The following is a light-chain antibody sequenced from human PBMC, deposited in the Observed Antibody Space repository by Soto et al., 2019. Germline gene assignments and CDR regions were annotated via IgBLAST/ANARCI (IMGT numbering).Light chain of an antibody. Sequence: QSVLTQPPSLSATPGQRVNISCSGSFSNIGDNAVNWYQQLPGAAPKLLIYLNDQRPSGVPDRFSDSKSGTSAFLAISGLQSEDEADYYCAAWDDSLNALFGTGTKV. CDR3: AAWDDSLNAL. CDR1: FSNIGDNA. CDR2: LND. V-gene: IGLV1-44*01. J-gene: IGLJ1*01.